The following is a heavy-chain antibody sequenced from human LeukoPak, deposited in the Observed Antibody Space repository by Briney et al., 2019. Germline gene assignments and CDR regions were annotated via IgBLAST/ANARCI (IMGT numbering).Heavy chain of an antibody. J-gene: IGHJ3*02. V-gene: IGHV1-8*03. D-gene: IGHD6-13*01. CDR1: GYTFTSYD. CDR3: ARAVSRVGYSSSWYGNDAFDI. CDR2: MNPNSGNT. Sequence: ASVKVSCKASGYTFTSYDINWVRQAPGQGLEWMGWMNPNSGNTGYAQKFQGRVTITRNTSISTAYMELSSLRSEDTAVYYCARAVSRVGYSSSWYGNDAFDIWGQGTMVTVSS.